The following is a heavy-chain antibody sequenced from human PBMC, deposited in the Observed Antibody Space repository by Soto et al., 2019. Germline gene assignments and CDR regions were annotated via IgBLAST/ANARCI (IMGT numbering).Heavy chain of an antibody. CDR3: AREHGSGSYYKSRAYYYYYYGMDV. J-gene: IGHJ6*02. CDR2: IIPIFGTA. D-gene: IGHD3-10*01. V-gene: IGHV1-69*06. Sequence: PGPQVKVSCKASGGTFSSYAISWVRQAPGQGLEWMGGIIPIFGTANYAQKFQGRVTITADKSTSTAYMELSSLRSEDTAVYYCAREHGSGSYYKSRAYYYYYYGMDVWGQGTTVTVSS. CDR1: GGTFSSYA.